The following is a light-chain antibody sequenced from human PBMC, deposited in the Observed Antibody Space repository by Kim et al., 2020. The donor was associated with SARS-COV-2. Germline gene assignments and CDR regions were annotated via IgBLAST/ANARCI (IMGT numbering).Light chain of an antibody. J-gene: IGLJ3*02. V-gene: IGLV4-60*03. CDR2: LEGSGNY. CDR3: ETWDSNTRV. CDR1: SGHSSYI. Sequence: SSVQLTCALSSGHSSYIIAWHQQQPGKAPRYLMKLEGSGNYTKGCGIPDRFSGSRSGADRYLTISGLQSEDEADYYCETWDSNTRVFGGGTQLTVL.